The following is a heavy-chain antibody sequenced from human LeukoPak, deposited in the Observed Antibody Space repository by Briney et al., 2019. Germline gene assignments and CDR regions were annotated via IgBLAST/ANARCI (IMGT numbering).Heavy chain of an antibody. CDR1: GFTFSSYA. CDR2: ISYDGSNK. Sequence: GGSLKLSCAASGFTFSSYAMHWVRQAPGKGLEWVAVISYDGSNKYYADSVKGRFTISRDNSKNTLYLQMNSLRAEDTAVYYCARGFAQWLPSYYYYGMDVWGQGTTVTVSS. V-gene: IGHV3-30-3*01. J-gene: IGHJ6*02. D-gene: IGHD6-19*01. CDR3: ARGFAQWLPSYYYYGMDV.